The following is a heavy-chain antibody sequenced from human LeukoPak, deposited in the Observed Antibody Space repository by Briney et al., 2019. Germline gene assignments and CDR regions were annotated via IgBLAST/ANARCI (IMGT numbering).Heavy chain of an antibody. J-gene: IGHJ4*02. D-gene: IGHD1-1*01. V-gene: IGHV4-59*08. CDR1: GGSISSYY. Sequence: PSETLSLTCTVSGGSISSYYWSWIRQPPGKGLEWIGYIYYSGSTNYNPSLKSRVTISVDTSKNQSSLKLSSVTAADTAVYYCARLSMEGNWNGILFDYWGQGTLVTVSS. CDR2: IYYSGST. CDR3: ARLSMEGNWNGILFDY.